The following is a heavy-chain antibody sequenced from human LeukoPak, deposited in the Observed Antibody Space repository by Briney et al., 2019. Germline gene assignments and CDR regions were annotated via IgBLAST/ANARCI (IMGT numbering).Heavy chain of an antibody. J-gene: IGHJ4*02. CDR1: GFTFSSYA. CDR3: ARDPRSSGWFLFVY. V-gene: IGHV3-30-3*01. Sequence: GRSLRLSCAASGFTFSSYAMHWVRQAPGKGLEWVAVISYDGSNKYYADSVKGRFTISRDNSKNTLYLQMNSLRAEDTAVYYCARDPRSSGWFLFVYWGQGTLVTVSS. D-gene: IGHD6-19*01. CDR2: ISYDGSNK.